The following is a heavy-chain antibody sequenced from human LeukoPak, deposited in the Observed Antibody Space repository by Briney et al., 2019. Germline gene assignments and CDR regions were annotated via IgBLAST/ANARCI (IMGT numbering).Heavy chain of an antibody. Sequence: PGGSLRLSCAASGFTFSSYSMNWVRQAPGKGLEWVSSISSSSSYIYYADSVKGRFTISRDNAKNSLYLQMNSLRAEDTAVYYCARVPVYAIEVAKYYYYYGMDVWGQGTTVTVSS. CDR1: GFTFSSYS. J-gene: IGHJ6*02. V-gene: IGHV3-21*01. D-gene: IGHD2-8*01. CDR3: ARVPVYAIEVAKYYYYYGMDV. CDR2: ISSSSSYI.